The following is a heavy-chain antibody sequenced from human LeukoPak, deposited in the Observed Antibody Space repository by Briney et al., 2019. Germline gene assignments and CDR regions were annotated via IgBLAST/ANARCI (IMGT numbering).Heavy chain of an antibody. Sequence: PSETLSLTCTVSGASIAREYWNWIRQPPGKGLEWIGFIHCSGSTNYTPSLKSRVTISIDTSKNHFSLKLRSVTAADTAMYYCARRVIEAVGTNWFDPWGQGTLVTVSS. D-gene: IGHD6-13*01. V-gene: IGHV4-59*08. CDR3: ARRVIEAVGTNWFDP. CDR1: GASIAREY. CDR2: IHCSGST. J-gene: IGHJ5*02.